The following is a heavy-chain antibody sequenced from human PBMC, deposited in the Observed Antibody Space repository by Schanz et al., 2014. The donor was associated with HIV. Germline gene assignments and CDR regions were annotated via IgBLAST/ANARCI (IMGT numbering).Heavy chain of an antibody. CDR1: RYSFTRYG. CDR2: IIPIFGTA. J-gene: IGHJ6*02. Sequence: QVQLLQSGTEVKKPGASVKVSCKGSRYSFTRYGISWVRQAPGQGLEWMGGIIPIFGTANYAQKFQGRVTIIADESTSTAYMELSSLRSADTAVYFCARAAFSSEYYYGMDVWGQGTTVTVSS. CDR3: ARAAFSSEYYYGMDV. V-gene: IGHV1-69*13. D-gene: IGHD3-3*02.